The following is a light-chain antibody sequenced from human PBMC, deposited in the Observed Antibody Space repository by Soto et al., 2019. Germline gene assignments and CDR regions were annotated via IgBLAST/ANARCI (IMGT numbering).Light chain of an antibody. CDR3: QADASSPPYT. CDR2: GSS. V-gene: IGKV3-20*01. CDR1: QSVSNNY. Sequence: EVVLTQSPGTLSLSPGERATLSCRASQSVSNNYFAWYQQKPGQAPRLLIFGSSDRATGIPDRFSGSGSGKDFTLTISRLEPEDFAVYYCQADASSPPYTFGQGTKLEIK. J-gene: IGKJ2*01.